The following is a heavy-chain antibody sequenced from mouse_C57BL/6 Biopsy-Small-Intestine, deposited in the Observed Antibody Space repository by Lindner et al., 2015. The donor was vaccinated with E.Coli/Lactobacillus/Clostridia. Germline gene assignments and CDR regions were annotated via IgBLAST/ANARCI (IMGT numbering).Heavy chain of an antibody. Sequence: VQLQESGAELARPGASVKLSCKASGYTFTSYGISWVKQRTGQGLEWIGEIYLRSANTYYNDKFKGKATLTADKSSSTAYMELRSLTSEDSAVYFCATSDYYGSSYVAFAYWGQGTLVTVSA. J-gene: IGHJ3*01. CDR1: GYTFTSYG. CDR3: ATSDYYGSSYVAFAY. CDR2: IYLRSANT. D-gene: IGHD1-1*01. V-gene: IGHV1-81*01.